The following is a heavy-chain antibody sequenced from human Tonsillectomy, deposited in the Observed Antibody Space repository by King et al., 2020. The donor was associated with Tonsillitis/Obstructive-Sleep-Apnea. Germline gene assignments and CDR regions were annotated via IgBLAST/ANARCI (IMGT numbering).Heavy chain of an antibody. CDR2: SSAHNGNT. V-gene: IGHV1-18*01. CDR1: VYTFTSYG. D-gene: IGHD5-18*01. CDR3: ARADIQLWSYYFDY. J-gene: IGHJ4*02. Sequence: QLVQSGAEVKKPGASVKVSCKASVYTFTSYGIIWVRQASGQGLEWMGWSSAHNGNTNYAQKLQGRVTMTTDTSTSTAYMELSSLRSDDTAVYYCARADIQLWSYYFDYWGQGTLVTVSS.